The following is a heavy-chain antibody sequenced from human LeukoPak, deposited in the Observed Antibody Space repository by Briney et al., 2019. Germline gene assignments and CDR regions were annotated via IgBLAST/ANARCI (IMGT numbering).Heavy chain of an antibody. CDR1: GFTFSDYY. CDR2: ISSSGSTI. J-gene: IGHJ4*02. V-gene: IGHV3-11*01. Sequence: GGSLRLSCAASGFTFSDYYMSRIRQAPGKGLEWVSYISSSGSTIYYADSVKGRFTISRGNAKNSLYLQMNSLRAEDTAVYYCAREEGSGSYRYYWGQGTLVTVSS. D-gene: IGHD3-10*01. CDR3: AREEGSGSYRYY.